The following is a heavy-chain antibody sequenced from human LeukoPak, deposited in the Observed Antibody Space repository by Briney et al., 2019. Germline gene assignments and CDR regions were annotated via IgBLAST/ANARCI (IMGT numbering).Heavy chain of an antibody. CDR1: GYTFTYYY. D-gene: IGHD5-18*01. Sequence: ASVKVSCKSSGYTFTYYYIHWVRQAPGQGLEWMGIINPSGGSTTYAQKLQGRVTLTRDTSTSTVYMELSSLRSDDTAVYYCARSPYTSGSLFYFDYWGQGTLVTVS. V-gene: IGHV1-46*01. CDR3: ARSPYTSGSLFYFDY. J-gene: IGHJ4*02. CDR2: INPSGGST.